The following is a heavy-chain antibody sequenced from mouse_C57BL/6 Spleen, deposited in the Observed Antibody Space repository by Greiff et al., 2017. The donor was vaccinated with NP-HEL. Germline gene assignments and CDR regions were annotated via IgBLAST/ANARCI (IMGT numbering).Heavy chain of an antibody. CDR1: GYTFTSYW. Sequence: QVQLQQSGAELVKPGASVKLSCKASGYTFTSYWMQWVKQRPGQGLEWIGEIDPSDSYTNYNQKFKGKATLTVDTSSSTAYMQLSSLTSEDSAVYYCASYYSNYVSFDYWGQGTTLTVSS. D-gene: IGHD2-5*01. V-gene: IGHV1-50*01. CDR3: ASYYSNYVSFDY. CDR2: IDPSDSYT. J-gene: IGHJ2*01.